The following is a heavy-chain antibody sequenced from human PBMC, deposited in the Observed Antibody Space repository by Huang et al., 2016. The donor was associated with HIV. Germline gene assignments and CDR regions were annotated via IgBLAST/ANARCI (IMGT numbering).Heavy chain of an antibody. J-gene: IGHJ3*02. CDR3: ARMFKYDSGGYWGNDAFDI. D-gene: IGHD3-22*01. CDR2: ISDSGST. Sequence: QVQLQQWGAELLKPSETLSLTCAVSGGSFSGHYWTWIRQPPGRGLEWIGEISDSGSTTYNPSLMSRFTIAGDTSQSQFSLKLNSVTAADTAIYYCARMFKYDSGGYWGNDAFDIWGQGTMVTVSS. CDR1: GGSFSGHY. V-gene: IGHV4-34*02.